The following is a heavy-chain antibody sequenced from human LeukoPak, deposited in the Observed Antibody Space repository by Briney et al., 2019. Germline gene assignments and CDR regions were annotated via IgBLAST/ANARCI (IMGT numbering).Heavy chain of an antibody. Sequence: PGRSLRLSCAASGFTFSSYGMHWVRQAPGKGLEWVAVIWYDGSNKYYADSVKGRFTISRDNSKNTLYLQMNSLRAEDTAVYYCARDRPYDIVVVPAAVDTAMVKGPDYWGQGTLVTVSS. CDR2: IWYDGSNK. J-gene: IGHJ4*02. V-gene: IGHV3-33*01. CDR1: GFTFSSYG. D-gene: IGHD2-2*01. CDR3: ARDRPYDIVVVPAAVDTAMVKGPDY.